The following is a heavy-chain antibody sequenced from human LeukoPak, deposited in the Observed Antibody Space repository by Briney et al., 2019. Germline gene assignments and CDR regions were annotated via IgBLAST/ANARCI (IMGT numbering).Heavy chain of an antibody. D-gene: IGHD5-24*01. CDR3: AREERDGYINPYFDY. V-gene: IGHV3-13*01. J-gene: IGHJ4*02. CDR2: IGTAGDT. CDR1: GFTFSSYD. Sequence: PGGSLRLSCAASGFTFSSYDMHWVRQATGKGLEWVSAIGTAGDTYYPGSVKGRFTISRENAKNSLYLQMNSLRAGDTAVYYCAREERDGYINPYFDYWGQGTLVTVSS.